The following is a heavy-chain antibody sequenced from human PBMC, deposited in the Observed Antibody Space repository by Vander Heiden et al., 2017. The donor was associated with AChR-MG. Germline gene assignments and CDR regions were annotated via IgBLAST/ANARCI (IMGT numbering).Heavy chain of an antibody. Sequence: EVKLLASGGDLVQPGGSLSLSCAASGFTFTNYAMTWVRQAPGKGLEWVSVISGGGAVTYYADSVKGRFTISRDNSKNTLYLQMKSLKSDDTAVYYCATHSVTTKYFDYWGQGTLVAVSS. V-gene: IGHV3-23*01. J-gene: IGHJ4*02. D-gene: IGHD4-17*01. CDR3: ATHSVTTKYFDY. CDR1: GFTFTNYA. CDR2: ISGGGAVT.